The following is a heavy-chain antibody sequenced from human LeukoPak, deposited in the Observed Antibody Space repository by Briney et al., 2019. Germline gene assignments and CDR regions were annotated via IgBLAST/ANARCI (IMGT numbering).Heavy chain of an antibody. CDR2: IYYSGST. Sequence: ASETLSLTCTVSGGSISSYYWSWIRQPPGKGLEWIGYIYYSGSTNYNPSLKSRVTISVDTSKSQFSLKLSSVTAADTAVYYCARAGDYYYMDVWGKGTTVTVSS. J-gene: IGHJ6*03. V-gene: IGHV4-59*01. D-gene: IGHD3-10*01. CDR3: ARAGDYYYMDV. CDR1: GGSISSYY.